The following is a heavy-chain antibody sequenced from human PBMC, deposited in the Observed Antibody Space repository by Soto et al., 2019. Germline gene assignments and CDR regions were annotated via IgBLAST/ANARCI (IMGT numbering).Heavy chain of an antibody. J-gene: IGHJ3*02. D-gene: IGHD3-10*01. Sequence: SETLSLTCTVSGGSISSYYWSWIRQPPGKGLEWIGYIYYSGSTNYNPSLKSRVTISVDTSKNQFSLKLSSVTAADTAVYYCARRSGSTTFHGAFDIWGQGTMVTVSS. V-gene: IGHV4-59*01. CDR1: GGSISSYY. CDR3: ARRSGSTTFHGAFDI. CDR2: IYYSGST.